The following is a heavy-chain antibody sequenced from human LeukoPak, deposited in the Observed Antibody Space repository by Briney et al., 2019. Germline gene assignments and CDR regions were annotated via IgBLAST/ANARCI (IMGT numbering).Heavy chain of an antibody. D-gene: IGHD3-22*01. CDR1: GYTLTELS. V-gene: IGHV1-24*01. J-gene: IGHJ4*02. Sequence: ASVKVSCKVSGYTLTELSMHWVRQAPGKGLEWRGGFDPEDGETIYAQKFQGRVTMTEDTSTDTAYMELSSLRSEDTAVYYCATGYYYDSSGYSFDYWGQGTLVTVSS. CDR3: ATGYYYDSSGYSFDY. CDR2: FDPEDGET.